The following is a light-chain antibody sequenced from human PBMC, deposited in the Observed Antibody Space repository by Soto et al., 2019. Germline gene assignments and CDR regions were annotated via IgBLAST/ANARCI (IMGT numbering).Light chain of an antibody. CDR1: QSVSSY. J-gene: IGKJ4*01. CDR3: QQRSNWPQVT. V-gene: IGKV3-11*01. Sequence: EIVMTQSPATLSLSPGERATLSCRASQSVSSYLAWYQQKPGQAPRLLIYDASNRATGIPARFSGSRSGTDFTLTISSLEPEDFAVYYCQQRSNWPQVTFGGGTKVDIK. CDR2: DAS.